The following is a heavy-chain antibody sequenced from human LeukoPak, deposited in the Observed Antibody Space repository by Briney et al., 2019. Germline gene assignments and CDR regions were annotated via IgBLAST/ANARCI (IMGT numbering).Heavy chain of an antibody. CDR2: ISYDGSNK. V-gene: IGHV3-30*18. Sequence: GGSLRLSCAASGFTFSDYYMSWIRQAPGKGLEWVAVISYDGSNKYYADSVKGRFTISRDNSKNTLYLQMNSLRAEDTAVYYCAKPARVVVPAAMNLFDYWGQGTLVTVSS. CDR1: GFTFSDYY. CDR3: AKPARVVVPAAMNLFDY. D-gene: IGHD2-2*01. J-gene: IGHJ4*02.